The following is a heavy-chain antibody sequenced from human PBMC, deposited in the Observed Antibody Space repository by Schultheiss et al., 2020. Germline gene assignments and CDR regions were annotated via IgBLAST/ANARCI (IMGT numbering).Heavy chain of an antibody. J-gene: IGHJ4*02. V-gene: IGHV3-30*19. CDR2: IWYDGSNK. Sequence: GGSLRLSCAASGFTFSSYGMHWVRQAPGKGLEWVAVIWYDGSNKYYADSVKGRFTISRDNSKNTLYLQMNSLRAEDTAVYYCARDRGRVVVVTDYWGQGTLVNV. CDR3: ARDRGRVVVVTDY. CDR1: GFTFSSYG. D-gene: IGHD2-2*01.